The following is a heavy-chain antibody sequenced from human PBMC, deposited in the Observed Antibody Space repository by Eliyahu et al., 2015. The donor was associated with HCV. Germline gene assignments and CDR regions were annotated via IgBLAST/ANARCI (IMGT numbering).Heavy chain of an antibody. D-gene: IGHD6-6*01. V-gene: IGHV4-59*01. J-gene: IGHJ5*02. CDR3: ARDRGYSSSDWFDP. CDR1: GGSISSYY. CDR2: IYYSGST. Sequence: QVQLQESGPGLVKPSETLSLTCTVSGGSISSYYWSWIRQPPGKGLEWIGYIYYSGSTNYNPSLKSRVTISVDTSKNQFSLKLSSVTAADTAVYYCARDRGYSSSDWFDPWGQGTLVTVSS.